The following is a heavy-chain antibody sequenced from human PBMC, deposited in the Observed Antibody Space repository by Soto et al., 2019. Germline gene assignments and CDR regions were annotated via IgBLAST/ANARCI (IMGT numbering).Heavy chain of an antibody. J-gene: IGHJ3*02. D-gene: IGHD3-10*01. Sequence: ASVKVSCKASGYTFTSYGISWVRQAPGQGLEWMGWISAYNGNTNYAQKLQGRATMTTDTSTSTAYMELRSLRSDDTAVYYCARDRGRHYYGSGSPIGSGPSFDIWGQGTMVTVSS. CDR1: GYTFTSYG. CDR3: ARDRGRHYYGSGSPIGSGPSFDI. CDR2: ISAYNGNT. V-gene: IGHV1-18*04.